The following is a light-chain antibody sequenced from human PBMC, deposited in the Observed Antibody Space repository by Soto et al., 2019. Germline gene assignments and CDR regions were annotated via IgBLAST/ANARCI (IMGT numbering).Light chain of an antibody. Sequence: QSVLTQPRSVSGSPGQSVTISCTGTSSDVGGYNYVSWFQQHPGKAPKLMIYAVTERPSGVPDRFSGSKSGNTASLTISGLQAEDEADYYCCSYAGTFTYVFGTGTQLTVL. J-gene: IGLJ1*01. CDR1: SSDVGGYNY. CDR2: AVT. CDR3: CSYAGTFTYV. V-gene: IGLV2-11*01.